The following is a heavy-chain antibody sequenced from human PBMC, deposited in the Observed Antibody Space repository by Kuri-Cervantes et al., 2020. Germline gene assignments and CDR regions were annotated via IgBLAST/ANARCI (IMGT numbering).Heavy chain of an antibody. D-gene: IGHD6-6*01. Sequence: SGPTLVKPTETLTLTCTVSGFSLSNARMGVSWIRQPPGKALEWLARIDWDDDKYYSTSLKTRLTISKDTSKNQVVLTMTNMDPVDTATYYCARMRGSSSSHYGMDVWGQGTTVTVSS. CDR1: GFSLSNARMG. V-gene: IGHV2-70*11. CDR3: ARMRGSSSSHYGMDV. CDR2: IDWDDDK. J-gene: IGHJ6*02.